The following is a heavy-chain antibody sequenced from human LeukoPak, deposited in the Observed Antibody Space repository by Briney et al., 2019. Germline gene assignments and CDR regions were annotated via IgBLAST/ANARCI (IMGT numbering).Heavy chain of an antibody. CDR1: GGTLSTYD. CDR3: ATTTRGALDY. CDR2: IIPILGIA. Sequence: SVKVSCKASGGTLSTYDISWVRQAPGQGLEWMGRIIPILGIANYAQKFQGRVTITADKSTSTAYMELSSLRSEDTAVYYCATTTRGALDYWGQGTLVTVSS. D-gene: IGHD1-14*01. V-gene: IGHV1-69*04. J-gene: IGHJ4*02.